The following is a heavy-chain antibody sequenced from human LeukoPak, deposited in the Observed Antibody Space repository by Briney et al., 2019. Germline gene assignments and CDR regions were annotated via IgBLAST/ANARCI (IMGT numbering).Heavy chain of an antibody. Sequence: GESLKISCAASGFTFSSYAMSWVRQAPGKGLEWVSAISGSGGSTYYADSVKGRFTISRDNSKNTLYLQMNSLRAEDTAVYYCAKGYYYDSSGYYSPFDYWGQGTLVTVSS. V-gene: IGHV3-23*01. D-gene: IGHD3-22*01. J-gene: IGHJ4*02. CDR2: ISGSGGST. CDR1: GFTFSSYA. CDR3: AKGYYYDSSGYYSPFDY.